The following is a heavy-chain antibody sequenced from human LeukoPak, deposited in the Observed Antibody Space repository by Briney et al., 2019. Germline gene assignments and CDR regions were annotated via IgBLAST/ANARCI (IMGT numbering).Heavy chain of an antibody. D-gene: IGHD4-17*01. Sequence: GGSLRLSCAASGFTFSRYWMSWVRQAPGKGLEWVANIKKDGSEKYYVDSVKGRFTISRDNAKNSLYLQINSLRAEDTAVYYCARGPQSHDYGDSHFDYWGQGTLVTVSS. J-gene: IGHJ4*02. CDR3: ARGPQSHDYGDSHFDY. V-gene: IGHV3-7*01. CDR1: GFTFSRYW. CDR2: IKKDGSEK.